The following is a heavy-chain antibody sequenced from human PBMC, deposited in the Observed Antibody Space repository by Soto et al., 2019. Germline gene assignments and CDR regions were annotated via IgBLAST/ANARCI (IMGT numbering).Heavy chain of an antibody. V-gene: IGHV3-74*01. CDR1: GFTFSSDW. J-gene: IGHJ4*02. CDR3: ASTVVTGY. D-gene: IGHD2-15*01. CDR2: INSDGSST. Sequence: EVQLVESGGGLVQPGGSLRLSCAVSGFTFSSDWMHWVRQAPGKGLVWVSRINSDGSSTSYADSVKGRFTISRDNAKTPLYLQMNSLRAEATAVSYCASTVVTGYWGQGTLVTVSS.